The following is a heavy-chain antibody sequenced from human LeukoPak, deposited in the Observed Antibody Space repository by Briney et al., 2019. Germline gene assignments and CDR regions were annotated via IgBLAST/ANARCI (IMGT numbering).Heavy chain of an antibody. CDR1: GGTFSSYA. CDR3: AGSMVRGVMPRDYYYMDV. V-gene: IGHV1-69*06. Sequence: SVKVSCKASGGTFSSYAISWVRQAPGRGLEWMGGIIPIFGTANYAQKFQGRVTITADKSTSTAYMELSSLRSEDTAVYYCAGSMVRGVMPRDYYYMDVWGKGTTVTVSS. D-gene: IGHD3-10*01. CDR2: IIPIFGTA. J-gene: IGHJ6*03.